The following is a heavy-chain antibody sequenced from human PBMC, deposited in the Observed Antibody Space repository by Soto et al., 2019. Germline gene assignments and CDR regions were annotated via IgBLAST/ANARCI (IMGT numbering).Heavy chain of an antibody. V-gene: IGHV3-21*01. J-gene: IGHJ4*02. D-gene: IGHD1-1*01. CDR1: GFSFSTST. Sequence: EVQLVESGGGLVKPGGSLRLSCAASGFSFSTSTMNWVRQAPGKGLEFVSSIGGTGIDRYYMDSVKGRFTISRDNAQNSLYLQMNSLRAEDTALYYCVCDDNRRYWGQGTLVTVSS. CDR2: IGGTGIDR. CDR3: VCDDNRRY.